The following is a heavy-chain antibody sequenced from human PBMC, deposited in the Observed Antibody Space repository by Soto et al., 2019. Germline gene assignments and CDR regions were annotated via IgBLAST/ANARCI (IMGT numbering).Heavy chain of an antibody. CDR2: IGGSGIST. V-gene: IGHV3-23*01. CDR1: GFTFSDYA. D-gene: IGHD4-4*01. CDR3: VKPPVITASYYYYDMDV. Sequence: EMHLLESGGDLVQPGDSLTLSCAASGFTFSDYAMTWVRQAPGKGLEWVSVIGGSGISTYYTDSVKGRFTISRDNSKNTVFLQMNSLRDEDTAVYYCVKPPVITASYYYYDMDVWGQGTTVTVSS. J-gene: IGHJ6*02.